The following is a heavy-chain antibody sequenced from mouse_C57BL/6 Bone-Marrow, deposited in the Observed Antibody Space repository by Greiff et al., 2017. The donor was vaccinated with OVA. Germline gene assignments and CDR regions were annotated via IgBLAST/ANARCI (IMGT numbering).Heavy chain of an antibody. D-gene: IGHD1-1*01. J-gene: IGHJ2*01. CDR1: GYTFTSYW. Sequence: VKLQQPGAELVMPGASVKLSCKASGYTFTSYWMHWVKQRPGQGLEWIGEIDPSDSYTNYNQKFKGKSTLTVDKSSSTAYMQLSSLTSEDSAVYYCARSGITTVVATDWGQGTTLTVSS. CDR3: ARSGITTVVATD. V-gene: IGHV1-69*01. CDR2: IDPSDSYT.